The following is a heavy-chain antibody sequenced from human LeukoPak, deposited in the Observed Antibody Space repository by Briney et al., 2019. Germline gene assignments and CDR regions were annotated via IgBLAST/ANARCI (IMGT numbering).Heavy chain of an antibody. CDR3: AVIAAASAFDI. J-gene: IGHJ3*02. Sequence: PGGSLRLSCAASGFTFSSYAMSWVRQAPGKGLEWVSGISGRDGSTYDADSVKGRFTISRDNSKNTLYLQMNSLRAEDTAVYYCAVIAAASAFDIWGQGTMVTVSS. V-gene: IGHV3-23*01. CDR2: ISGRDGST. D-gene: IGHD6-13*01. CDR1: GFTFSSYA.